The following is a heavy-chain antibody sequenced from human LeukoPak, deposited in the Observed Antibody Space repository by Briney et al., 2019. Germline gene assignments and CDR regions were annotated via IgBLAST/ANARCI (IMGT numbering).Heavy chain of an antibody. CDR3: ARHRNSGSHYRPDAFDI. CDR2: TWYDGSNK. V-gene: IGHV3-33*01. D-gene: IGHD1-26*01. CDR1: GITFSNYG. Sequence: GGSLRLSCAASGITFSNYGMNWVRQAPGKGLEWVAVTWYDGSNKYYGDSVKGRFTISRDNSRNTLYLQMNSLRAEDTAVYFCARHRNSGSHYRPDAFDIWGQGTMVTVSS. J-gene: IGHJ3*02.